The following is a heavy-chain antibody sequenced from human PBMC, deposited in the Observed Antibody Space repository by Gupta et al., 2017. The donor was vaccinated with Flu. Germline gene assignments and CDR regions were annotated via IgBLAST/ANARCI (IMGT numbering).Heavy chain of an antibody. CDR1: GFTFSDYY. J-gene: IGHJ4*02. Sequence: EVQLVESGGGLVKPGGSLRLSCAASGFTFSDYYMNWVRQAPGKGLEWVSSISSSSTIYYADSVKGRFTISRDNAKNSLYLQMNSLRAEDTAVYYCARDAPHPGSITMIVVVILIKSKIKIDYWGQGTLVTVSS. V-gene: IGHV3-69-1*01. D-gene: IGHD3-22*01. CDR2: ISSSSTI. CDR3: ARDAPHPGSITMIVVVILIKSKIKIDY.